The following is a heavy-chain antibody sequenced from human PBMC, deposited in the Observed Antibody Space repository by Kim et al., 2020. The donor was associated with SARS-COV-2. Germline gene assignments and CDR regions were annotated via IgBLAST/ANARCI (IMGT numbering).Heavy chain of an antibody. CDR3: ARGYSSSWAGWFDP. J-gene: IGHJ5*02. CDR1: GGSFSGYY. V-gene: IGHV4-34*01. CDR2: INHSGST. D-gene: IGHD6-13*01. Sequence: SETLSLTCAVYGGSFSGYYWSWIRQPPGKGLEWIGEINHSGSTNYNPSLKSRVTISVDTSKNQFSLKLSSVTAADTAVYYCARGYSSSWAGWFDPWGQGTLVTVSS.